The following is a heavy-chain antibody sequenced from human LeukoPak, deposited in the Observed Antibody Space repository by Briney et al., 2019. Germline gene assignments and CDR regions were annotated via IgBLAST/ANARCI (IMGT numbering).Heavy chain of an antibody. D-gene: IGHD3-22*01. CDR1: GGSVSGGSYY. CDR2: IYYSGST. CDR3: ARGREITMIVVS. Sequence: PSETLSLTCTVSGGSVSGGSYYWSWIRQPPGKGLEWIGYIYYSGSTNYNPSLKSRVTISVDTSKNQFSLKLSSVTAADTAVYYCARGREITMIVVSWGQGTLVTVSS. V-gene: IGHV4-61*01. J-gene: IGHJ4*02.